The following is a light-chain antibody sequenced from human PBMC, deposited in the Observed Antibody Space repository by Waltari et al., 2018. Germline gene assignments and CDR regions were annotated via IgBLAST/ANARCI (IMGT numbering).Light chain of an antibody. Sequence: DIQMTQSPSTLSASVGERVTITFRASQKINRWLAWYQQKPGKAPNLLIYKTSSLESGVPSRFSGSGSGTEFTLTIDTLQPDDFATYHCQQYKSYPWTFGQGTKVEI. CDR2: KTS. V-gene: IGKV1-5*03. CDR1: QKINRW. J-gene: IGKJ1*01. CDR3: QQYKSYPWT.